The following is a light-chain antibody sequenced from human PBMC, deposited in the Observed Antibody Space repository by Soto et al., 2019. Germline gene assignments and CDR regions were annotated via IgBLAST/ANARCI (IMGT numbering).Light chain of an antibody. J-gene: IGLJ2*01. CDR2: EVS. CDR1: SSDVGGYNY. CDR3: SSYAGRGVV. V-gene: IGLV2-8*01. Sequence: QSALTQPPSASGSPGQSVTISCTGTSSDVGGYNYVSWYQQHPGKAPKLMIYEVSKRPSGVPDRFSGSKSGNTASLTVSGLQAEDEADYYCSSYAGRGVVFGGGTQLNVL.